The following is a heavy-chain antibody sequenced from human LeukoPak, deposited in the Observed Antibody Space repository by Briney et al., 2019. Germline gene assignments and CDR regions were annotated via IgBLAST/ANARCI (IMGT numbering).Heavy chain of an antibody. Sequence: PGGSLRLSCAASGFTFSSYGMHWVRQAPDKGLEWVAVIWYDGSNKYYADSVKGRFTISRDNSKNTLYLQMNSLRAEDTAVYYCARSHQELWFGEFKPSATLGCLDYWGQGTLVTVSS. CDR2: IWYDGSNK. CDR3: ARSHQELWFGEFKPSATLGCLDY. J-gene: IGHJ4*02. V-gene: IGHV3-33*01. CDR1: GFTFSSYG. D-gene: IGHD3-10*01.